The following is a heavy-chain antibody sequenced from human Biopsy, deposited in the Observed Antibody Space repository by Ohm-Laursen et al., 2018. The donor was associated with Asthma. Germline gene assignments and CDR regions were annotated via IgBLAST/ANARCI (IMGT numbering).Heavy chain of an antibody. J-gene: IGHJ6*02. D-gene: IGHD1-26*01. Sequence: SETLSLTWAVYGGSFSSNYWSWIRQTPGKGLEWLGDTHHRGLTNYKPSLRSRLTLTVDTSKNQFSLRLTSVTAADTAVYYCARGSSSRLSQWELLVSGGKRAHSYYGMDVWGQGTTVTVSS. V-gene: IGHV4-34*01. CDR2: THHRGLT. CDR3: ARGSSSRLSQWELLVSGGKRAHSYYGMDV. CDR1: GGSFSSNY.